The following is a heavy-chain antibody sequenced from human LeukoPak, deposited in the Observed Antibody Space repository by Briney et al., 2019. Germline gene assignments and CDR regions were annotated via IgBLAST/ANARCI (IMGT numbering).Heavy chain of an antibody. J-gene: IGHJ4*02. Sequence: SETLSLTCTVSGGAISSGGYYWSWIRQHPGKGLEWIGYIDYRGSTYYNPSLKSGVTISVATSKNQFSLKLSSVTAADTAVYYCASERSGYSLFDYWGQGTLVTVSS. CDR2: IDYRGST. CDR1: GGAISSGGYY. D-gene: IGHD3-22*01. V-gene: IGHV4-31*03. CDR3: ASERSGYSLFDY.